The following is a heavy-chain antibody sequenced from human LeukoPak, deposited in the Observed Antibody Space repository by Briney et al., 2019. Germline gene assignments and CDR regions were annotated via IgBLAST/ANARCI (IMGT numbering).Heavy chain of an antibody. J-gene: IGHJ4*02. V-gene: IGHV3-23*01. CDR1: GFTFNNYA. CDR2: ISGSGSST. D-gene: IGHD3-10*01. Sequence: GGSLRLSCAASGFTFNNYAMSWVRQAPGKGLEWVSAISGSGSSTDYADSVKGRFTISRDNSKNTLYLQMNSMIAEDTAVYYCAKSGPGSGTSGGDYFDYWGQGTLVTLYS. CDR3: AKSGPGSGTSGGDYFDY.